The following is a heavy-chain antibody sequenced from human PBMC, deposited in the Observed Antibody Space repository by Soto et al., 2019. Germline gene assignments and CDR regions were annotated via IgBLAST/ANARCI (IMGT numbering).Heavy chain of an antibody. CDR3: AREGGIVGATAADY. J-gene: IGHJ4*02. CDR1: GGSISSGGYS. CDR2: IYYSGST. Sequence: QVQLQESGPGLVKPSQTLSLTCTVSGGSISSGGYSWSWIRQHPGKGLEGIGYIYYSGSTYYNPSLKSRVTISVDTSKNQFSLKLSSVTAADTAVYYCAREGGIVGATAADYWGQGTLVTVSS. V-gene: IGHV4-31*03. D-gene: IGHD1-26*01.